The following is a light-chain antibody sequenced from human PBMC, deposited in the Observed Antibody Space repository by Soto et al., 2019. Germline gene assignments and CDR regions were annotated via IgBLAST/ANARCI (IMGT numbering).Light chain of an antibody. J-gene: IGKJ4*01. CDR1: QSVSSS. Sequence: EIVMTQSPATLSVSPGERATISCRASQSVSSSLAWYQQKPGQAPRLLIFGASTRATGIPATFSGSGSGTEFTLTISSLQSADFAVYYCQQYDNWPLTFGGGTKWIS. CDR3: QQYDNWPLT. V-gene: IGKV3-15*01. CDR2: GAS.